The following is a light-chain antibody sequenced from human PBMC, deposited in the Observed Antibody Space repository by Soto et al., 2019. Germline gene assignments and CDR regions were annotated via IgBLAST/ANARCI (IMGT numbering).Light chain of an antibody. CDR2: GAS. CDR3: QQYDKWPYT. CDR1: QSVRSS. V-gene: IGKV3-15*01. J-gene: IGKJ2*01. Sequence: EIGMTQSPATLSVSPGERATLSCRASQSVRSSLAWYLQKPGQAPRLLIYGASTRATGIPAGFSGSGSGTEFTLTISSLQSEDFAVYYCQQYDKWPYTFGQGTKVDIK.